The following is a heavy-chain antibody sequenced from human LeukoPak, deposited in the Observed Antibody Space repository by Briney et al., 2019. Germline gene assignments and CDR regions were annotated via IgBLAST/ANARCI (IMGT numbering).Heavy chain of an antibody. Sequence: SETLSLTCTVSGGSISSGSYYWSWIRQPAGKGLEWIGRIYTSGSTNYNPSLKSRVTISVDTSKNQFSLKLSSVTAADTAVYYCARFGGRINWFDPWGQGTLVTVSS. V-gene: IGHV4-61*02. CDR1: GGSISSGSYY. D-gene: IGHD2-15*01. CDR2: IYTSGST. CDR3: ARFGGRINWFDP. J-gene: IGHJ5*02.